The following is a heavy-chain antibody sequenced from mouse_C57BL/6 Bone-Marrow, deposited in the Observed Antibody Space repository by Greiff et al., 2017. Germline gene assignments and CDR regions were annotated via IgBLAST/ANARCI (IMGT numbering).Heavy chain of an antibody. D-gene: IGHD1-1*01. J-gene: IGHJ1*03. CDR2: IYPGGGYT. Sequence: VHLVESGAELVRPGTSVKMSCKASGYTFTNYWIGWAKQRPGHGLEWIGDIYPGGGYTNYNEKFKGKATLTADKSSSTAYMQFSSLTSEDSAIYYCARSVITTVVAPWYFDVWGTGTTGTVSS. CDR1: GYTFTNYW. V-gene: IGHV1-63*01. CDR3: ARSVITTVVAPWYFDV.